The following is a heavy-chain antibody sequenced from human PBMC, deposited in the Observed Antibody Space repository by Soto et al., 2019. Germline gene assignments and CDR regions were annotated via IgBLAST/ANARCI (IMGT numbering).Heavy chain of an antibody. V-gene: IGHV5-51*01. J-gene: IGHJ4*02. CDR3: ARLISGSYRVFDY. D-gene: IGHD1-26*01. CDR1: GYDFPTYW. Sequence: EVQLAQSRAEVKKAGESLKVSCQASGYDFPTYWIGWVRQMPGKGLEWVGFIYPGDSDTRYSPSFQGQVTISADKSIRTAYLQWNSLKASDTALYYCARLISGSYRVFDYWGQGTLVTVSS. CDR2: IYPGDSDT.